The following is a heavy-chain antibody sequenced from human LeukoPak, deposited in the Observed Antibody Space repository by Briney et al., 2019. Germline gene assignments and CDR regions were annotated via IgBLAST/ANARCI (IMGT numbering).Heavy chain of an antibody. Sequence: SETLSLTCTVSGGSISSSSYYWGWIRQPPGKGLEWIGYIYYSGSTNYNPSLKSRVTISVDTSKNQFSLKLSSVTAADTAVYYCARDHRGAAAGTFWFDPWGQGTLVTVSS. V-gene: IGHV4-61*01. CDR1: GGSISSSSYY. CDR2: IYYSGST. CDR3: ARDHRGAAAGTFWFDP. J-gene: IGHJ5*02. D-gene: IGHD6-13*01.